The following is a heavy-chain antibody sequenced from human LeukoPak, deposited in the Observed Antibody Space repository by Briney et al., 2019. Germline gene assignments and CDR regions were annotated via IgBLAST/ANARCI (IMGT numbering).Heavy chain of an antibody. Sequence: GGSLRLSCAASGFTFSSYGMHWVRQAPGKGLEWVAVISYDGSNKYYADSVKGRFTISRDNSKNTLYLQMNSLRAEDTAVYYCAKDSWRSTTVTTRGIYYYYGMDVWGQGPTVTVSS. D-gene: IGHD4-17*01. CDR3: AKDSWRSTTVTTRGIYYYYGMDV. J-gene: IGHJ6*02. CDR1: GFTFSSYG. CDR2: ISYDGSNK. V-gene: IGHV3-30*18.